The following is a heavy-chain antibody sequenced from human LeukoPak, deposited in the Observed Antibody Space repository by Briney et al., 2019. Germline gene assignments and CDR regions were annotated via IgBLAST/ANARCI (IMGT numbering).Heavy chain of an antibody. D-gene: IGHD3-22*01. J-gene: IGHJ4*02. V-gene: IGHV1-18*01. CDR2: ISVYTGNT. CDR3: ARGAWDSIPYYYDY. CDR1: GYIFTSYG. Sequence: ASVKVSCKASGYIFTSYGINWVRQAPGQGLEWMGWISVYTGNTNYAELFQGRVTMTTDTSTSTAHMELRSLTSDDTAVYYCARGAWDSIPYYYDYWGQGTLVTVS.